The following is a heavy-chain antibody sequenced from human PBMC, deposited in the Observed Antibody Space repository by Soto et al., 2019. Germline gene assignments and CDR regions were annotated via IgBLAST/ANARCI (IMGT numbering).Heavy chain of an antibody. J-gene: IGHJ6*02. D-gene: IGHD3-10*01. CDR3: AREPGDGSGRHYYYYYGMDV. CDR2: IYYSGST. CDR1: GGSISSGGYY. V-gene: IGHV4-31*03. Sequence: QVQLQESGPGLVKPSQTLSLTCTVSGGSISSGGYYWGWIRQHPGKGLEWIGYIYYSGSTYYNPSLKSRVTISVDTSKNQFSLKLSSVTAADTAVYYCAREPGDGSGRHYYYYYGMDVWGQGTTVTVSS.